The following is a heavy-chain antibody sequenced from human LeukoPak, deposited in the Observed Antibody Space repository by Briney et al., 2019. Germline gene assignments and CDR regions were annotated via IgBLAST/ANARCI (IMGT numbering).Heavy chain of an antibody. V-gene: IGHV1-2*06. CDR2: INPKSGGT. J-gene: IGHJ6*03. CDR3: ARGGYYYEDYYYYMDV. D-gene: IGHD3-22*01. CDR1: GYAFSGYY. Sequence: ASVKVSCKASGYAFSGYYINWVRQAPGQGLEWMGRINPKSGGTNYAQMFQGRVTMTRDTSISTAYMELSRLRSDDPAVYYCARGGYYYEDYYYYMDVWGKGTTVTVSS.